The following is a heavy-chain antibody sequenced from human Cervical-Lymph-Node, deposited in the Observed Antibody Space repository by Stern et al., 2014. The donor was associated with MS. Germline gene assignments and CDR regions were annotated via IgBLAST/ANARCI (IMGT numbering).Heavy chain of an antibody. CDR1: GDSVSSGSSY. CDR2: IYFSGKT. Sequence: QVQLQESGPGLVKPSETLSLTCTVSGDSVSSGSSYWSWIRQPPGKGLEWIGNIYFSGKTNYKDSLKSRVTISLDTSKNRFSLKLNSVTAADTAMYFCARERLEANTDHDYSWGSYRYRGGNWFDPWGQGTPVTVSS. D-gene: IGHD3-16*02. V-gene: IGHV4-61*01. CDR3: ARERLEANTDHDYSWGSYRYRGGNWFDP. J-gene: IGHJ5*02.